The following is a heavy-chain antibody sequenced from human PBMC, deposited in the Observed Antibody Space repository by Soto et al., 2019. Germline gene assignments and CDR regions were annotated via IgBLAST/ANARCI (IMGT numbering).Heavy chain of an antibody. CDR2: IYYSGST. D-gene: IGHD2-15*01. Sequence: SETLSLTCTVSGGSISSGGYYWSWIRQHPGKGLEWIGYIYYSGSTYYNPSLKSRVTISVDTSKNQFSLKLSSVTAADTAVYYCARDRVVASLAFDIWGLGTMVTVSS. CDR3: ARDRVVASLAFDI. J-gene: IGHJ3*02. CDR1: GGSISSGGYY. V-gene: IGHV4-31*03.